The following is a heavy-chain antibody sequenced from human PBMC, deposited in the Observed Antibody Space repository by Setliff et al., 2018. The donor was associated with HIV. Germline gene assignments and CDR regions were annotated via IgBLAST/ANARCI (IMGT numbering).Heavy chain of an antibody. J-gene: IGHJ5*02. Sequence: GGSLRLSCAASGFTFSSYWMHWVRQAPGKGLVWVSRMNSDGGSTSYADSVKGRFTISRDNAKNTLYLQMNSLRAEDTAVYYCASLIAAAGTGSDWFDPWGQGTLVTVSS. CDR2: MNSDGGST. V-gene: IGHV3-74*01. CDR3: ASLIAAAGTGSDWFDP. CDR1: GFTFSSYW. D-gene: IGHD6-13*01.